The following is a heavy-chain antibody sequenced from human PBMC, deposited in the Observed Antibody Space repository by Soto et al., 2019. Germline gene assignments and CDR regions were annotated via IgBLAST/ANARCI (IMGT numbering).Heavy chain of an antibody. D-gene: IGHD3-22*01. J-gene: IGHJ6*02. Sequence: SVKVSCKASGGTFSSYAISWVRQAPGQGLEWMGGIIPIFGTANYAQKFQGRVTITADESTSTAYMELSSLRSEDTAVYYCANGYSSGYYSYYYYGMDVWGQGTLVTVSS. CDR2: IIPIFGTA. V-gene: IGHV1-69*13. CDR1: GGTFSSYA. CDR3: ANGYSSGYYSYYYYGMDV.